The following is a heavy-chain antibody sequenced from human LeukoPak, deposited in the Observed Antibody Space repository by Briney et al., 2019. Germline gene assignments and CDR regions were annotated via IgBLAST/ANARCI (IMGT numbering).Heavy chain of an antibody. Sequence: PSETLSLTCAVYGGSFSVYYWSWIRQPPGKGLEWIGEINHSGSTNYNPSLKSRVTISVDTSKNQFSLKLSSVTAADTAVYYCASRPVAAAGLYFDYWGQGTLVTVSS. D-gene: IGHD6-13*01. J-gene: IGHJ4*02. CDR3: ASRPVAAAGLYFDY. V-gene: IGHV4-34*01. CDR2: INHSGST. CDR1: GGSFSVYY.